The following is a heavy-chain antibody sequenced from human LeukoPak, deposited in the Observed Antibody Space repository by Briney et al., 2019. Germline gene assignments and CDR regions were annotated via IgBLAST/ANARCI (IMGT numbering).Heavy chain of an antibody. D-gene: IGHD6-13*01. Sequence: SETLSLTCTVSGGSISSYYWSWIRQPAGKGLEWIGHIYNSGSTNYNPSLKGRVTMSVATSKNQFSLHLSSVTATDTAVYYCARSAFLVTAPGLYYFDYWGQGTLVAVSS. J-gene: IGHJ4*02. CDR1: GGSISSYY. V-gene: IGHV4-4*07. CDR3: ARSAFLVTAPGLYYFDY. CDR2: IYNSGST.